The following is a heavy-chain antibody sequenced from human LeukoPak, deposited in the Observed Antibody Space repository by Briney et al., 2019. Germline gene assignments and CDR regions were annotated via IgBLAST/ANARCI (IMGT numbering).Heavy chain of an antibody. Sequence: ASVKVSCKASGYTFTGYYMHWVRQAPGQGLEWMGWINPNSGGTNYAQKLQGRVTMTTDTSTSTAYMELRSLRSDDTAVYYCARDRGAQYSSSSVSVDYWGQGTLVTVSS. CDR1: GYTFTGYY. V-gene: IGHV1-2*02. J-gene: IGHJ4*02. CDR3: ARDRGAQYSSSSVSVDY. D-gene: IGHD6-6*01. CDR2: INPNSGGT.